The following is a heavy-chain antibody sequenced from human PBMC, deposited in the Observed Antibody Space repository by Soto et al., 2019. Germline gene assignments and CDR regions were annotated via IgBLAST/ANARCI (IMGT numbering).Heavy chain of an antibody. J-gene: IGHJ4*02. CDR1: GFTFSSYG. CDR2: ILYDGSNK. D-gene: IGHD3-10*01. Sequence: QVQLVESGGGVVQPGRSLRLSCAASGFTFSSYGMHWVRQAPGKGLEWVAVILYDGSNKYHADSVKGRFTISRDNSKNTLYLQMNSLRAEDTAVYYCAKRYYYGSGSSWYYLDYWGQGTLVTVSS. CDR3: AKRYYYGSGSSWYYLDY. V-gene: IGHV3-30*18.